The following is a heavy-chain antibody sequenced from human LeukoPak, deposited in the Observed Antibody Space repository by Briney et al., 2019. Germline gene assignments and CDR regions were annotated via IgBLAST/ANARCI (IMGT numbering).Heavy chain of an antibody. J-gene: IGHJ4*02. CDR2: ISGSGGST. V-gene: IGHV3-23*01. CDR1: GFTFSSYA. D-gene: IGHD3-10*01. Sequence: PGRSLRLSCAASGFTFSSYAMSWVRQAPGKGLEWVSAISGSGGSTYYADSVKGRFTISRDNSKNTLYLQMNSLRAEDTAVYYCAKDSVWFGEFPTWGQGTLVTVSS. CDR3: AKDSVWFGEFPT.